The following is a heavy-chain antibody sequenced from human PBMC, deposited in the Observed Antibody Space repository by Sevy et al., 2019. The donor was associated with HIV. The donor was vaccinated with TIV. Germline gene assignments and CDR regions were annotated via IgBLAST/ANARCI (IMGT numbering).Heavy chain of an antibody. CDR3: AKGEEGYCSGGSCRGGIYYYYGMDV. CDR2: ISGSGGST. V-gene: IGHV3-23*01. CDR1: GFTFSSYA. D-gene: IGHD2-15*01. Sequence: GGSLRLSCAASGFTFSSYAMSWVRQAPGKGLEWVSAISGSGGSTYYADSVKGRFTISRDNSKNTLYLQMNSLRAEDTAVYYCAKGEEGYCSGGSCRGGIYYYYGMDVWGLGTTVTVSS. J-gene: IGHJ6*02.